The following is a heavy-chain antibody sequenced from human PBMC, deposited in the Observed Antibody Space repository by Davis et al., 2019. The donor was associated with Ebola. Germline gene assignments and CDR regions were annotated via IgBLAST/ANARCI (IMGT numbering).Heavy chain of an antibody. CDR1: GFNFDDYG. CDR3: ARHLYDSSGSYYFHF. CDR2: INWHGGST. Sequence: GGSLRLSCAASGFNFDDYGMSWVRQAPGKGLEWVSGINWHGGSTAYADSVKGRFTISRDNAKNSLYPQMNSLRAEDTAFYYCARHLYDSSGSYYFHFWGQGTLVTVSS. J-gene: IGHJ4*02. D-gene: IGHD3-22*01. V-gene: IGHV3-20*04.